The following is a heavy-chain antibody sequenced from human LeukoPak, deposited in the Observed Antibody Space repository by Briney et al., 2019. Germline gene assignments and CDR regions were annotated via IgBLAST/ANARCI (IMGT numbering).Heavy chain of an antibody. D-gene: IGHD6-13*01. CDR2: ISSSGTTI. Sequence: GGSLRLSCAASGFTFSSYSMNWVRQAPGKGLEWVSYISSSGTTIYYADSVKGRFTISRDNSKNTLYLQMNSLRAEDTAVYYCAKDLSPGYSSSWYGFDYWGQGTLVTVSS. V-gene: IGHV3-48*01. CDR1: GFTFSSYS. J-gene: IGHJ4*02. CDR3: AKDLSPGYSSSWYGFDY.